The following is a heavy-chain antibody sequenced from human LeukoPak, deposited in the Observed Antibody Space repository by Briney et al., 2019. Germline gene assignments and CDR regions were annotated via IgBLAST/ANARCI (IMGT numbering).Heavy chain of an antibody. V-gene: IGHV1-69*13. J-gene: IGHJ4*02. CDR1: GGTFSSYA. D-gene: IGHD3-16*02. CDR2: IIPIFGTA. CDR3: ARGGMITFGGVIVPDIDY. Sequence: GASVKVSCKASGGTFSSYAISWVRQAPGQGLEWMGGIIPIFGTANYAQKFQGGVTITADESTSTAYMELSSLRSEDTAVYYCARGGMITFGGVIVPDIDYWGQGTLVTVSS.